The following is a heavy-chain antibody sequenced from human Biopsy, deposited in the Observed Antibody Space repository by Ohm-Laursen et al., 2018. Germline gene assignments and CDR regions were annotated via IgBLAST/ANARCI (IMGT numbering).Heavy chain of an antibody. V-gene: IGHV3-48*03. CDR3: ARLNSGTYDASDL. Sequence: GSLRLSCAASGFDFNLYEMTWVRQAPGKGMEWISCIYGGGSPVSYADSVKGRFTISRDNAQKSLYLHMNSLRAEDTAIYYCARLNSGTYDASDLWGQGTMVIVSS. D-gene: IGHD1-26*01. J-gene: IGHJ3*01. CDR2: IYGGGSPV. CDR1: GFDFNLYE.